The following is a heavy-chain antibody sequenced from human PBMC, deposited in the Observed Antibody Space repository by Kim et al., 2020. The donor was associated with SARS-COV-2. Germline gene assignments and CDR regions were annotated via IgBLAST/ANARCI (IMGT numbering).Heavy chain of an antibody. CDR1: GGSISSGDYY. D-gene: IGHD6-13*01. CDR3: ARGAAAAKDYYYYGMDV. Sequence: SETLSLTCTVSGGSISSGDYYWSWIRQPPGKGLEWIGYIYYSGSTYYNPSLKSRVTISVDTSKNQFSLKLSSVTAADTAVYDCARGAAAAKDYYYYGMDVWGQGTTVTVSS. CDR2: IYYSGST. J-gene: IGHJ6*02. V-gene: IGHV4-30-4*01.